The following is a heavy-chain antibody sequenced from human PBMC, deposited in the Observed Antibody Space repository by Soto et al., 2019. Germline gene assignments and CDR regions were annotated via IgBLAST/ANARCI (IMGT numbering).Heavy chain of an antibody. V-gene: IGHV5-51*01. J-gene: IGHJ6*02. CDR2: IYPSDSDT. CDR1: GYSFTSYW. D-gene: IGHD1-26*01. Sequence: PGESLKLSCKGSGYSFTSYWIGWVRQMPGKGLEWMGIIYPSDSDTRYSPAFQCRVTSSADKSISTAYLRWSSLRASDTAMYYCPRARSGRYSYYYGMDVWGQGTTVTVSS. CDR3: PRARSGRYSYYYGMDV.